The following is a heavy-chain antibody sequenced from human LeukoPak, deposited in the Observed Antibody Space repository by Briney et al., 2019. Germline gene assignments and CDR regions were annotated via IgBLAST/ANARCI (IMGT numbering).Heavy chain of an antibody. V-gene: IGHV6-1*01. D-gene: IGHD6-25*01. J-gene: IGHJ4*02. CDR3: ARGTNAASDY. Sequence: SQTLSLTCAISGDSVSSNNADWHWIRQSPSRGLEWLGRTKYRSKWYTDYAVSVKSRITINPDTSKNQVSLQLNSVTPEDTAVYYCARGTNAASDYWAQGTLVTVSS. CDR1: GDSVSSNNAD. CDR2: TKYRSKWYT.